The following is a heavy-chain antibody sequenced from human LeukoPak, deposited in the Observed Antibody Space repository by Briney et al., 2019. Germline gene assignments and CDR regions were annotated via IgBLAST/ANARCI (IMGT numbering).Heavy chain of an antibody. J-gene: IGHJ4*02. CDR2: ISSSSSYI. Sequence: GGSLRLSCAASGFTFSSYSMNWVRQAPGKGLEWVSSISSSSSYIYYADSVKGRFTISRDNAKNSLYLQMNSLRAEDTAVYYCARGLLWFGELSAYFDYWGQGTLVIVSS. V-gene: IGHV3-21*01. D-gene: IGHD3-10*01. CDR3: ARGLLWFGELSAYFDY. CDR1: GFTFSSYS.